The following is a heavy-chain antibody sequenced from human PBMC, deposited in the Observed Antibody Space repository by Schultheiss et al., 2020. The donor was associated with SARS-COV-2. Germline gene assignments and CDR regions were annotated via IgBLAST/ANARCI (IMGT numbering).Heavy chain of an antibody. CDR3: ARCLSDYDFWSGYYYYYGMDV. Sequence: SVKVSCKASGYTFTSYGISWVRQAPGQRLEWVGGIIPLFATANYAQQFQGRVTITADESTSTAYMELSSLRSEDTAVYYCARCLSDYDFWSGYYYYYGMDVWGQGTTVTVSS. J-gene: IGHJ6*02. V-gene: IGHV1-69*13. D-gene: IGHD3-3*01. CDR2: IIPLFATA. CDR1: GYTFTSYG.